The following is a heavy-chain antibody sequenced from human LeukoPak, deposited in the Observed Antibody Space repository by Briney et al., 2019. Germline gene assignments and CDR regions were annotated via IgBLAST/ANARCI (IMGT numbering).Heavy chain of an antibody. CDR2: IYYSGST. CDR1: GGSISSYY. CDR3: ARDHAPLPGYSYGYPFFDY. J-gene: IGHJ4*02. V-gene: IGHV4-59*12. Sequence: SETLSLTCTVSGGSISSYYWSWIRQPPGKGLEWIGYIYYSGSTNYNPSLKSRVTISVDTSKNQFSLKLSSVTAADTAVYYCARDHAPLPGYSYGYPFFDYWGQGTLVTVSS. D-gene: IGHD5-18*01.